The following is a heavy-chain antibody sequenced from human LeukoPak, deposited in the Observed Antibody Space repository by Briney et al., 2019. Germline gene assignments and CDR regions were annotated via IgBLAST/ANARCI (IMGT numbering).Heavy chain of an antibody. Sequence: ASVKVSCKASGYTFTSYDINWVRQATGQGLEWMGWMNPNSGNTGYAQKFQGRVTMTRNTSISTAYMELSSLRSEDTAVYYCARRGHCSSTSCPNKKNWFDPWGQGTLVTVSS. CDR2: MNPNSGNT. D-gene: IGHD2-2*01. J-gene: IGHJ5*02. CDR1: GYTFTSYD. CDR3: ARRGHCSSTSCPNKKNWFDP. V-gene: IGHV1-8*01.